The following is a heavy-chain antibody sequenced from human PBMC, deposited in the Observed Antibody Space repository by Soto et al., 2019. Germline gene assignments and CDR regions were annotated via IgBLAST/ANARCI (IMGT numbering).Heavy chain of an antibody. CDR2: IQYSGDT. Sequence: SETLSLTCIVSGGSVGSGAYYWSWIRQPPGNALEWIGYIQYSGDTNYNSSLKSRVTISVDMSRNRFSLKLTSVTAADTAFYYCARHDYSDRAFDLWGQGAMVTVSS. V-gene: IGHV4-61*08. J-gene: IGHJ3*01. CDR3: ARHDYSDRAFDL. CDR1: GGSVGSGAYY. D-gene: IGHD3-22*01.